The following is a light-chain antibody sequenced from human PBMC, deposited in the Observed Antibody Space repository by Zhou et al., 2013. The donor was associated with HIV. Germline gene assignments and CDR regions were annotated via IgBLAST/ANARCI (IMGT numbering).Light chain of an antibody. V-gene: IGKV3-20*01. Sequence: EIVLTQSPGTLSLSPGERATLSCRASQSVSSSYLAWYQQKPGQAPRLLIYGVSSRATGIPDRFSGSESGTDFTLTISRLEPEDFAVYYCQQHGSSPRTFGQGTKVEIK. J-gene: IGKJ1*01. CDR2: GVS. CDR3: QQHGSSPRT. CDR1: QSVSSSY.